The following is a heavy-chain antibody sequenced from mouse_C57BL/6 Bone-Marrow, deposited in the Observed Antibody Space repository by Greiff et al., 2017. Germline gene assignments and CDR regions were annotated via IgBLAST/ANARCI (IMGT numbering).Heavy chain of an antibody. J-gene: IGHJ1*03. Sequence: QVQLKQPGAELVKPGASVKMSCKASGYTFTSYWITWVKQRPGQGLEWIGDIYPGSGGTNYNEKFKSKATLTVDTSSSTAYMQLSSLTSEDSAVYYCARPYYSNYWYFDVWGRGTTVTVSS. D-gene: IGHD2-5*01. CDR3: ARPYYSNYWYFDV. CDR2: IYPGSGGT. V-gene: IGHV1-55*01. CDR1: GYTFTSYW.